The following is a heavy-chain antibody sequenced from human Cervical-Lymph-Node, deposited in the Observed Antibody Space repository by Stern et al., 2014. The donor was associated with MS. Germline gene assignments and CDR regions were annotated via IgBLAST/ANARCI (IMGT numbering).Heavy chain of an antibody. CDR1: GFNFSSYV. CDR2: INHDATYS. D-gene: IGHD3-3*01. J-gene: IGHJ4*02. Sequence: EVQLVQSGVGLVQPGGSLRLSCAAFGFNFSSYVLHWVRQVPGEGLRWVARINHDATYSKYAAYVKCRVTISRDNANNTLFLQLSDLRVDDTAVYYCAADVDFTIDYWGQGVLVTVSS. CDR3: AADVDFTIDY. V-gene: IGHV3-74*02.